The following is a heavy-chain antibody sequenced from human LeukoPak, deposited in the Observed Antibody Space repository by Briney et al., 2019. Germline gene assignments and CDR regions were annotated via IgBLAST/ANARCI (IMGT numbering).Heavy chain of an antibody. V-gene: IGHV1-46*01. D-gene: IGHD6-13*01. CDR3: ASPIAAAGRFDY. J-gene: IGHJ4*02. CDR2: INPSGGST. CDR1: GYTFTSYY. Sequence: EASVKVSCKASGYTFTSYYMHWVRQAPGQGLEWMGIINPSGGSTSYAQKFQGRVTMTRDMSTSTAYMELSSLRSEDTAVYYCASPIAAAGRFDYWGQGTLVTVSS.